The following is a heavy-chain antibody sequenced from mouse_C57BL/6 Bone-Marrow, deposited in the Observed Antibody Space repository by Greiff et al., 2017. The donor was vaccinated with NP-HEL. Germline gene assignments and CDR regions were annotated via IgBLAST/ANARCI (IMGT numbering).Heavy chain of an antibody. Sequence: EVQVVESGGGLVQPGGSLKLSCAASGFTFSDYGMAWVRQAPRKGPEWVAFISNLAYSIYYADTVTGRFTISRENAKYTLYVEMSSLRSEDTAMYYCERLGYGRYAMDYWGQGTSVTVSS. CDR1: GFTFSDYG. CDR3: ERLGYGRYAMDY. V-gene: IGHV5-15*01. CDR2: ISNLAYSI. D-gene: IGHD1-2*01. J-gene: IGHJ4*01.